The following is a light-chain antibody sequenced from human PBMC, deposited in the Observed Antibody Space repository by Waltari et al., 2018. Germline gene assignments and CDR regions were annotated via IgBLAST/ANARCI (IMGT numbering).Light chain of an antibody. CDR2: VNSDGSH. CDR1: GEYSAYA. Sequence: LVLTQSPSASASLGASVKLTCSLPGEYSAYAIAWHQKQPLKGPRFLMTVNSDGSHRKGAGISARFSGSSSDLDRYLTISRLQSDDEADYFCQTWGTGIQVFGSGTKLTVL. J-gene: IGLJ3*02. V-gene: IGLV4-69*01. CDR3: QTWGTGIQV.